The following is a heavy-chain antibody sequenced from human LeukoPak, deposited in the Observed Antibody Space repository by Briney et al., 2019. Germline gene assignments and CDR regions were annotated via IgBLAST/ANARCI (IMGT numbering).Heavy chain of an antibody. V-gene: IGHV3-30*04. CDR1: GFTFSSYA. D-gene: IGHD2-2*01. CDR2: ISYDGSNK. Sequence: PGGSLRLSCAASGFTFSSYAMHWVRQAPGKGLEWVAVISYDGSNKYYADSVKGRFTISRDNSKNTLYLQMNSLRAEDTAVYYCARAPRGYCSSTSCRSFDYWGQGTLVTVSS. J-gene: IGHJ4*02. CDR3: ARAPRGYCSSTSCRSFDY.